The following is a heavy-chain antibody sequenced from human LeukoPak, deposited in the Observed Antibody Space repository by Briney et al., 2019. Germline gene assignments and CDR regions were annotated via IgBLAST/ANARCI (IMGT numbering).Heavy chain of an antibody. V-gene: IGHV1-18*01. CDR2: ISGYNGNT. D-gene: IGHD3-10*01. J-gene: IGHJ4*02. CDR1: GYTFTTYG. Sequence: ASVKVSCKASGYTFTTYGISWVRRAPGQGLEWMGWISGYNGNTNYALKFQGRVTMTTDTSTSTAYMELRSLRSDDTAVYYCARDYYYGSGSYSGPDTDYWGQGTLVTVSS. CDR3: ARDYYYGSGSYSGPDTDY.